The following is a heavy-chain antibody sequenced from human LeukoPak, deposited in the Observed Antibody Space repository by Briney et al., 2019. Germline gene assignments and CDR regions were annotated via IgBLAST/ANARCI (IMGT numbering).Heavy chain of an antibody. CDR2: ISAYNGNT. D-gene: IGHD2-2*02. J-gene: IGHJ5*02. V-gene: IGHV1-18*01. CDR1: GYTFTSYD. Sequence: GASVKVSCKASGYTFTSYDINWVRQAPGQGLEWMGWISAYNGNTNYAQKLQGRVTMTTDTSTSTAYMELRSLRSDDTAVYYCARDIVVVPAAIPSAGEWFDPWGQGTLVTVSS. CDR3: ARDIVVVPAAIPSAGEWFDP.